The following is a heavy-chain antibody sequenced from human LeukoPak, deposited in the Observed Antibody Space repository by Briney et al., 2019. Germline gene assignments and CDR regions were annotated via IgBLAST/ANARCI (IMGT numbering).Heavy chain of an antibody. J-gene: IGHJ4*02. D-gene: IGHD6-19*01. CDR3: ARPFSSGWPFDY. CDR1: GYTFTSYG. V-gene: IGHV1-18*01. CDR2: ISAYNGNS. Sequence: ASVTVSCKASGYTFTSYGIRWVRQAPGQGLEWMGWISAYNGNSNYAQKLQGRVTMTTDTSTSTAYMELRSLRSDDTAVYYCARPFSSGWPFDYWGQGTLVTVSS.